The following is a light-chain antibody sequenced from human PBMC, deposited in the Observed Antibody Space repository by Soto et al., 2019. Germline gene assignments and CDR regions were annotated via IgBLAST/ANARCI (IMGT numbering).Light chain of an antibody. CDR1: QAISKY. CDR2: DAS. CDR3: QQYNNLPYT. J-gene: IGKJ2*01. V-gene: IGKV1-33*01. Sequence: DLQMTQSPSSLSASLGDRVTITCQASQAISKYLHWYHQRPGKAPILVIYDASNLEAGAPSRFSGGGSGTSFTLTISSLQPEDIGTDFCQQYNNLPYTFGQGTKLDIK.